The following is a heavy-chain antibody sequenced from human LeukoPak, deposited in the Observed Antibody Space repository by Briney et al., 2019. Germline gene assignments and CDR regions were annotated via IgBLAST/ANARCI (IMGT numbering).Heavy chain of an antibody. CDR1: GYTFTSYD. CDR2: ISAYNDNT. Sequence: ASVKVSCKSSGYTFTSYDISWVRQATGQGLEWMGWISAYNDNTNYAQKLQGRVTMTTDTSTSTAYMELRSLRSDDTAVYYCARDHDGTGYYGMDVWGQGTTVTVSS. V-gene: IGHV1-18*01. J-gene: IGHJ6*02. D-gene: IGHD1-26*01. CDR3: ARDHDGTGYYGMDV.